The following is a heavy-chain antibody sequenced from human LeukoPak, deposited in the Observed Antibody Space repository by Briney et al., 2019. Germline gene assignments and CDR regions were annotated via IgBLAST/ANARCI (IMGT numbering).Heavy chain of an antibody. CDR3: AGGEGGDCSGGSCYRIQFDY. CDR1: GFTFSSYA. Sequence: PGGSLRLSCAASGFTFSSYAMSWVRQAPGKGLEWVSAISGSGGSTYYADSVKGRFTISRDNSKNTLYLQMNSLSAEDTAVDYRAGGEGGDCSGGSCYRIQFDYWGQGTLVTVSS. V-gene: IGHV3-23*01. J-gene: IGHJ4*02. CDR2: ISGSGGST. D-gene: IGHD2-15*01.